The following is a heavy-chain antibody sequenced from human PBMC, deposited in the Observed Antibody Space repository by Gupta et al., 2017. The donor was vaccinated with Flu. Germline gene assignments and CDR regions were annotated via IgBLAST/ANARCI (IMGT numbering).Heavy chain of an antibody. D-gene: IGHD1-1*01. Sequence: QVQLVESGGGVVQPGRSLRLSCAASGFTFSTHGMHWVRQAPGKGLEWVAVISDDGSVKKYAESVRGRFTISRDNSKNTVYLQINSLRAEDTAVYYCAKKFNGGTGISVGVDYWGQGTLVTVSS. V-gene: IGHV3-30*18. CDR1: GFTFSTHG. CDR3: AKKFNGGTGISVGVDY. J-gene: IGHJ4*02. CDR2: ISDDGSVK.